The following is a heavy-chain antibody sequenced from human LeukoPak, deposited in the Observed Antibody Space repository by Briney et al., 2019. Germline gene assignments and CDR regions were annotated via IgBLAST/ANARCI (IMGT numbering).Heavy chain of an antibody. Sequence: PSETLSLTCTVSGGSISSSSYYWGWIRQPPGKGLEWIGSIYYSGSTYYNPSPKSRVTISVDTSKNQFSLKLSSVTAADTAVYYCARQSGSSLTNFDYWGQGTLVTVSS. V-gene: IGHV4-39*01. CDR1: GGSISSSSYY. CDR2: IYYSGST. CDR3: ARQSGSSLTNFDY. D-gene: IGHD5-12*01. J-gene: IGHJ4*02.